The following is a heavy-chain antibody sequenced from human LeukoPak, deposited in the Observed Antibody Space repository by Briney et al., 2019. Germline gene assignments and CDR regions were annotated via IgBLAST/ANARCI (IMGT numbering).Heavy chain of an antibody. V-gene: IGHV3-74*01. D-gene: IGHD3-10*02. CDR3: ARFYVPEEHSPAWYEAH. CDR2: IRGDGRAT. Sequence: GGSLRLSCAASGFIFTDYWMHWVRQAPGKELVWVARIRGDGRATTYADSVKGRFTFSRDNAMSTVFLQMKSLRVEDTGLYYCARFYVPEEHSPAWYEAHWGQGVLVTVSS. J-gene: IGHJ4*02. CDR1: GFIFTDYW.